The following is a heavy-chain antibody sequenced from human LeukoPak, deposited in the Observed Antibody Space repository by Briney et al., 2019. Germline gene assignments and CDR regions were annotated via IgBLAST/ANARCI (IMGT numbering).Heavy chain of an antibody. CDR1: GGTFSSYA. CDR3: ARESIVGATFDI. CDR2: ITPIFGTA. J-gene: IGHJ3*02. V-gene: IGHV1-69*13. D-gene: IGHD1-26*01. Sequence: ASVKVSCKASGGTFSSYAISWVRQAPGQGLEWMGGITPIFGTANYAQKFQGRVTITADESTSTAYMELSSLRSEDTAVYYCARESIVGATFDIWGQGTMVTVSS.